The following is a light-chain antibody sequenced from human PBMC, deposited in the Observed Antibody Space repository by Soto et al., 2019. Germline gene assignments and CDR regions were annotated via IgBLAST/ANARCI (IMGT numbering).Light chain of an antibody. Sequence: QSVLTQPASVSVSPGQTIAISCTGTSSDVGGYNYVSWYQQHPGKAPKLMIYDVSNRPSGVSNRFSGSNSGNTASLTISGIQAEDDADYYCSSYTSSSLNYVFGTGTKVTVL. V-gene: IGLV2-14*01. CDR3: SSYTSSSLNYV. CDR2: DVS. CDR1: SSDVGGYNY. J-gene: IGLJ1*01.